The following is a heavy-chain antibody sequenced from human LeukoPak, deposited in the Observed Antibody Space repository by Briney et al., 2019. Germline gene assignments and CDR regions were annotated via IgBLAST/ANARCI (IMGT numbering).Heavy chain of an antibody. CDR1: GYTFTSYG. CDR2: ISAYNGNR. Sequence: ASVKVSCKASGYTFTSYGISWVRQAPGQGLEWMGWISAYNGNRTYAQKLQGRVTMTTDTSTSTANMELRSLRSDDTAVYYCARDRNGDYGDYWGQGTLVTVSS. J-gene: IGHJ4*02. V-gene: IGHV1-18*01. D-gene: IGHD4-17*01. CDR3: ARDRNGDYGDY.